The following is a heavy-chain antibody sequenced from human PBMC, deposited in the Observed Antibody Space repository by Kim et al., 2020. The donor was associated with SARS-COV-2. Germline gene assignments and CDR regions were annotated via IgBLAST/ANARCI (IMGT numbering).Heavy chain of an antibody. V-gene: IGHV1-46*01. CDR3: ARDVDTASGGMDV. D-gene: IGHD5-18*01. J-gene: IGHJ6*02. Sequence: YEQKFQGRVTRTRDTSTSTVCMGRSSLRSEDTAVYYCARDVDTASGGMDVWGQGTTVTVSS.